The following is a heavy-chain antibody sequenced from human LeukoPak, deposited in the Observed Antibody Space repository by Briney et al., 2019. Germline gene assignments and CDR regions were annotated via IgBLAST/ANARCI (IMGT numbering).Heavy chain of an antibody. CDR2: INHSGST. V-gene: IGHV4-34*01. D-gene: IGHD6-13*01. Sequence: SETLSLTCAVYGGSFSGYYWSWIRQPPGKGLEWIGEINHSGSTNYNPSLKSRVTISVDTSKNQFSLKLSSVTAADTAMYYCARDRIVAAGGFDYWGQGTLVTVSS. J-gene: IGHJ4*02. CDR1: GGSFSGYY. CDR3: ARDRIVAAGGFDY.